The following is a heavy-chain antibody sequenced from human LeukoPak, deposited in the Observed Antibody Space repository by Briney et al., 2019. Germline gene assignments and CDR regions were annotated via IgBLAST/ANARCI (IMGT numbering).Heavy chain of an antibody. CDR3: ARGGVPANSGWSTTPGAFDN. Sequence: GASVKVSCKASGYTFTSYDINWVRQATGQGLEWMGWMNPNSGNTGYAQKFQGRVTITRNTSISTAYMELSSLRSEDTAVYYCARGGVPANSGWSTTPGAFDNWGQGTMVTVSS. CDR2: MNPNSGNT. CDR1: GYTFTSYD. J-gene: IGHJ3*02. D-gene: IGHD6-19*01. V-gene: IGHV1-8*03.